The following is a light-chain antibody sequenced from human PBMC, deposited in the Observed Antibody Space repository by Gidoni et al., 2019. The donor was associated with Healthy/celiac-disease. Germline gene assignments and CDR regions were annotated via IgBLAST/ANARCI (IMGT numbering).Light chain of an antibody. CDR2: QDS. V-gene: IGLV3-1*01. Sequence: SYELTQPPSVSVSPGQTASITCSGDKLGDKYACWYKQKPGQSPVLVIYQDSKRPSGIPERFSGSNSGNTATLTISGTQAMDEADDYCQAWDSSNVVFGGGTKLTVL. J-gene: IGLJ2*01. CDR3: QAWDSSNVV. CDR1: KLGDKY.